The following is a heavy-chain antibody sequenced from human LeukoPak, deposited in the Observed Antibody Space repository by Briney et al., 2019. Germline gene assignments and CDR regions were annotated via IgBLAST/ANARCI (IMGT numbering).Heavy chain of an antibody. CDR1: GFTFSSYV. Sequence: GGSLRLSCEASGFTFSSYVMSWVRQAPGKGLEWVSSISTSGGSTYYADSVKGRFTISRDNAKNSLYLQMNSLRAEDTAVYYCARVAPYDFWSGYYYYYYMDVWGKGTTVTVSS. D-gene: IGHD3-3*01. V-gene: IGHV3-23*01. CDR3: ARVAPYDFWSGYYYYYYMDV. J-gene: IGHJ6*03. CDR2: ISTSGGST.